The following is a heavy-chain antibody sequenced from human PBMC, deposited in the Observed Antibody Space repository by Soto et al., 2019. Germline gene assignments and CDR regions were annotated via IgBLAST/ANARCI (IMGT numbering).Heavy chain of an antibody. Sequence: QVQLQESGPGLVKPSQTLSLTCTVSGGSISSGDYYWSWIRQPPGKGLEWIGYIYYSGSTYYNPSLKSRVTISVDTSKNQFSRKLSSVTAADTAVYYCARDQGGYSYGDSYYYYYGMDVWGQGTTVTVSS. J-gene: IGHJ6*02. CDR3: ARDQGGYSYGDSYYYYYGMDV. CDR2: IYYSGST. V-gene: IGHV4-30-4*01. D-gene: IGHD5-18*01. CDR1: GGSISSGDYY.